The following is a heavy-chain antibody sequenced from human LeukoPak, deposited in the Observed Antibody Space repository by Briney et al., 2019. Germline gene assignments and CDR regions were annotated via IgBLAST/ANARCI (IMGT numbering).Heavy chain of an antibody. CDR3: ARDRDYYGSKNWFDP. CDR2: IYYSGST. CDR1: GGSISSGSYY. J-gene: IGHJ5*02. V-gene: IGHV4-61*01. D-gene: IGHD3-10*01. Sequence: SETLSLICTVSGGSISSGSYYWSWIRQPPGKGLEWIGYIYYSGSTNYNPSLKSRVTISVDTSKNQFSLKLSSVTAADTAVCYCARDRDYYGSKNWFDPWGQGTLVTVSS.